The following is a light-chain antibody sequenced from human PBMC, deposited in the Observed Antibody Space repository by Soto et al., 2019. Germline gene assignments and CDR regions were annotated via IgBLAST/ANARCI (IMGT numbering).Light chain of an antibody. CDR2: DAS. CDR3: QQRSNWPLT. Sequence: EIVMTQSPATLSVSPGERATLSCRASQSVSSDLAWYHQKPGQAPRLLIYDASNRATGIPARFSGSGSGTDFTLTISSLEPEDFAVYYCQQRSNWPLTFGPGTKVDIK. J-gene: IGKJ3*01. CDR1: QSVSSD. V-gene: IGKV3-11*01.